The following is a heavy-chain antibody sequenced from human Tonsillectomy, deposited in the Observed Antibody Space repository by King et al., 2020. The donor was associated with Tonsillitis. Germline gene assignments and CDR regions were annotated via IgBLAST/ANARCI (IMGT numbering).Heavy chain of an antibody. Sequence: VQLQESGPGLVKPSEILSLTCTVSGGSISSHYWSWIRQPAGKGLEWIGLIYSSGSTSYNPSLKSRVTMSIDTSKNQFSLKLTAVTAADTAVYYCAREAGATRYFDYWGQGTLVTVSS. CDR2: IYSSGST. D-gene: IGHD1-26*01. V-gene: IGHV4-4*07. J-gene: IGHJ4*02. CDR1: GGSISSHY. CDR3: AREAGATRYFDY.